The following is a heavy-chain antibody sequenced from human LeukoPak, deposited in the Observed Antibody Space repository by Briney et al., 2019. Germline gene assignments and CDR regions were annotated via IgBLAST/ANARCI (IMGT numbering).Heavy chain of an antibody. Sequence: GGSLRLSCAASGFTFSSNAMHWVRQAPGKGLEWVAVISYDGSNKYYADSVKGRFTVSRDNSKNTLYLQMNSLRAEDTAVYYCARDPYRSSSHHGYWGQGTLVTASS. J-gene: IGHJ4*02. D-gene: IGHD6-6*01. CDR2: ISYDGSNK. V-gene: IGHV3-30-3*01. CDR1: GFTFSSNA. CDR3: ARDPYRSSSHHGY.